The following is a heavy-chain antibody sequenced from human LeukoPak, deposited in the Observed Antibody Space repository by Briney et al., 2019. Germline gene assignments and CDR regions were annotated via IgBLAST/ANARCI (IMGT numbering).Heavy chain of an antibody. CDR3: AKRTMSAFDS. CDR2: ISGSGNGT. J-gene: IGHJ4*02. CDR1: GFTFRTYA. V-gene: IGHV3-23*01. Sequence: GGSLRLSCTASGFTFRTYAMNWVRQAPGKGLEWLSGISGSGNGTYYADSVKGRFIISRDNSKSMVYLQMNSLTVEDTATYYSAKRTMSAFDSWGQGTLLIVSS.